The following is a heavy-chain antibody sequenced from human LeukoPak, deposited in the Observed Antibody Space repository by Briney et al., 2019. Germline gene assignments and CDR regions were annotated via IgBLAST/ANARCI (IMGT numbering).Heavy chain of an antibody. J-gene: IGHJ4*02. V-gene: IGHV1-46*01. Sequence: ASVKVSCKTSGYTFTTYYIHWVRQAPGQGLEWLGILNPSGGTTTYAQKFQGRVTMTRDTSTSTVYMELNTLRSEDTAVYYCARGSNYYYDVTADYPRYWGQGTLVTVSS. CDR3: ARGSNYYYDVTADYPRY. CDR2: LNPSGGTT. D-gene: IGHD3-22*01. CDR1: GYTFTTYY.